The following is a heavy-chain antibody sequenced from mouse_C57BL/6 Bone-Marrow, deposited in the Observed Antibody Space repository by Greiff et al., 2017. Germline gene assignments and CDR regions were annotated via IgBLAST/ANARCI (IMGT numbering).Heavy chain of an antibody. Sequence: EVQGVESGGGLVKPGGSLKLSCAASGFTFSSYAMSWVRQTPEKRLEWVATISDGGSYTYYPDNVKGRFTISRDNAKNNLYLQMSKLKSEDTAMYYCAREDYDGSSYGAMDYWGQGTSVTVSS. CDR3: AREDYDGSSYGAMDY. J-gene: IGHJ4*01. D-gene: IGHD1-1*01. V-gene: IGHV5-4*01. CDR2: ISDGGSYT. CDR1: GFTFSSYA.